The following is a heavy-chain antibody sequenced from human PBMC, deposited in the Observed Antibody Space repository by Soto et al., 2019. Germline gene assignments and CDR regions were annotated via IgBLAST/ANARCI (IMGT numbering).Heavy chain of an antibody. V-gene: IGHV3-74*01. CDR3: ARGEAARPGYFDY. Sequence: GGSLRLSCAASGFTFSSYWMHWVRQAPGKGLVWVSRINSDGSSTSYADSVKGRFTISRDNAKNTLYLQMNSLRAEDTAVYYCARGEAARPGYFDYWGQGTLVTVSS. D-gene: IGHD6-6*01. CDR2: INSDGSST. CDR1: GFTFSSYW. J-gene: IGHJ4*02.